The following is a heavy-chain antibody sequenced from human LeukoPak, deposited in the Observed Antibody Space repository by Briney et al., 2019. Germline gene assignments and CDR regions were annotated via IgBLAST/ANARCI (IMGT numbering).Heavy chain of an antibody. CDR3: ARDLGYYDSSGYSS. CDR1: GFTVSSNY. J-gene: IGHJ4*02. CDR2: IYSGGST. D-gene: IGHD3-22*01. Sequence: GGSLRRYCAASGFTVSSNYMSWVRQAPGKGLEWVSVIYSGGSTYYADSVKGRFTISRDNSKNTLYLQMNSLRAEDTAVYYCARDLGYYDSSGYSSWGQGTLVTVSS. V-gene: IGHV3-66*02.